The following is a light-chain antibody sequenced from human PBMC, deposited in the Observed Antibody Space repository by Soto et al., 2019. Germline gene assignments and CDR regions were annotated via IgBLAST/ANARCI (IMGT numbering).Light chain of an antibody. CDR1: QSVSSN. CDR2: GAS. J-gene: IGKJ1*01. CDR3: KQYNNWAPWT. V-gene: IGKV3-15*01. Sequence: EIVMTQSPATLSVSPGERATLSCRASQSVSSNLAWYQQKPGQAPRLRIYGASTRATSIPASFSGSGSGTECTLTISSPQPENFAVYYCKQYNNWAPWTFGQGNKVEIK.